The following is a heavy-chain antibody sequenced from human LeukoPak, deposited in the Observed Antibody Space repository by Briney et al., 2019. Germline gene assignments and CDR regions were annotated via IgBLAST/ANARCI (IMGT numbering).Heavy chain of an antibody. Sequence: ASVKVSCKASGSTFTGYYMHWVRQAPGQGLEWMGWINPNSGGTNYSQKFQGRVTMTRDTSISTAYMELSRLRSDDTAVYYCARNLVAEAGMLPDDYWGQGTLVTVSS. CDR1: GSTFTGYY. D-gene: IGHD6-13*01. CDR3: ARNLVAEAGMLPDDY. V-gene: IGHV1-2*02. CDR2: INPNSGGT. J-gene: IGHJ4*02.